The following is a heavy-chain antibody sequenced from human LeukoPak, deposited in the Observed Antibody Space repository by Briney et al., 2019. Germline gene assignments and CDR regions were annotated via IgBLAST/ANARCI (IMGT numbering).Heavy chain of an antibody. V-gene: IGHV4-39*07. J-gene: IGHJ5*02. CDR3: AREMAAITPNWFDP. CDR2: IYYSGST. D-gene: IGHD2-2*01. CDR1: GGSISSSSYY. Sequence: SETLSLTCTVSGGSISSSSYYWGWIRQPPGKGLEWIGSIYYSGSTYYNPSLKSRVTISVDTSKNQFSLKLSSVTAADTAVYYCAREMAAITPNWFDPWGQGTLVTVSS.